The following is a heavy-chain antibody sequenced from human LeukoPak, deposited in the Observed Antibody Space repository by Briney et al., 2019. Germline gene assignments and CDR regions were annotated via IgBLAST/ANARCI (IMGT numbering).Heavy chain of an antibody. CDR1: GGSISSGGYY. Sequence: SETLSLTCTVSGGSISSGGYYWSWIRQPPGKGLEWIGYIYHSGSTYYNPSLKSRVTISVDRSKNQFSLKLSSVTAADTAVYYCARDDVFDYWGQGTLVTVSS. J-gene: IGHJ4*02. CDR3: ARDDVFDY. CDR2: IYHSGST. V-gene: IGHV4-30-2*01.